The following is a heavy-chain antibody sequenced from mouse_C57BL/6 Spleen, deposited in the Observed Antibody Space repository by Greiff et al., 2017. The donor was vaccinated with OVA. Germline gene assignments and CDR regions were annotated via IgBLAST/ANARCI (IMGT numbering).Heavy chain of an antibody. D-gene: IGHD3-2*02. CDR1: GFTFSDYY. J-gene: IGHJ4*01. CDR3: AREGTAQAMDY. V-gene: IGHV5-16*01. Sequence: DVMLVESGGGLVQPGSSMKLSCTASGFTFSDYYMAWVRQVPEKGLEWVANINYDGSSTYYLDSLKSRFIISRDNAKNILYLQMSSLKSEDTATYYCAREGTAQAMDYWGQGTSVTVSS. CDR2: INYDGSST.